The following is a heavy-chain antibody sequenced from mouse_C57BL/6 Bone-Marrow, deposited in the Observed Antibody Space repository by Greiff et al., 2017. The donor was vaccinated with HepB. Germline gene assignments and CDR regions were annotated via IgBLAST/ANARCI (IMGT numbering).Heavy chain of an antibody. CDR3: ARDYGSLSYFDY. J-gene: IGHJ2*01. Sequence: QVHVKQSGAELVRPGTSVKVSCKASGYAFTNYLIEWVKQRPGQGLEWIGVINPGSGGTNYNEKFKGKATLTADKSSSTAYMQLSSLTSEDSAVYFCARDYGSLSYFDYWGQGTTLTVSS. CDR2: INPGSGGT. D-gene: IGHD1-1*01. V-gene: IGHV1-54*01. CDR1: GYAFTNYL.